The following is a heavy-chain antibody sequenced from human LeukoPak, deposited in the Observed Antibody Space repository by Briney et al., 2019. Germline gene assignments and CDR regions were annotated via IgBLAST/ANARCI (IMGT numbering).Heavy chain of an antibody. CDR3: AFGEGYKVDY. CDR1: GFTFSTYS. D-gene: IGHD3-10*01. V-gene: IGHV3-21*01. CDR2: ISSTGNYI. J-gene: IGHJ4*02. Sequence: GGSLRLSCAASGFTFSTYSMNWVRQAPGMGLEWVSSISSTGNYIYYADSVKGRFTISRDNANNSLYLQMNSLRAEDTAVYYCAFGEGYKVDYWGQGTLVTVSS.